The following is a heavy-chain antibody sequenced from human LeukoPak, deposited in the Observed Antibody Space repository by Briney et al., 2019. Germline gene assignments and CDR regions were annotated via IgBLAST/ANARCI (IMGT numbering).Heavy chain of an antibody. V-gene: IGHV3-21*01. Sequence: GGSLRLSCAASGFTFSSYSMNWVRQAPGKGLEWVSSISSSSSYIYYADSVKGRFTISRNNAKNSLYLQMNSLRAEDTAVYYCARIHSSGYYTQPFDYWGQGTLVTVSS. CDR2: ISSSSSYI. J-gene: IGHJ4*02. CDR1: GFTFSSYS. CDR3: ARIHSSGYYTQPFDY. D-gene: IGHD3-22*01.